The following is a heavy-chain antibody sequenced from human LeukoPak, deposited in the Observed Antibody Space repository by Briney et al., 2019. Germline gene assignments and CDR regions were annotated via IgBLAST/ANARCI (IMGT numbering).Heavy chain of an antibody. V-gene: IGHV3-7*01. CDR1: GFTFSSYW. D-gene: IGHD3-22*01. CDR2: IKQDGSEK. Sequence: GGSLRLSCAASGFTFSSYWMSWVRQAPGKGLEWVANIKQDGSEKYYVDSVKGRFTISRDNSKNTLYVQVNSLRAEDTAMYYCASPPLDSSGYFAYWGQGTLVTVSS. CDR3: ASPPLDSSGYFAY. J-gene: IGHJ4*02.